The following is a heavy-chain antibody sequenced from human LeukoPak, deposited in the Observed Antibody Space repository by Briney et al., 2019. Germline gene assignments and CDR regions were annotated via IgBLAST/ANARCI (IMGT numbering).Heavy chain of an antibody. D-gene: IGHD3-9*01. Sequence: GGSLRLSCAASGFTFYDFTLNWVRQAPGKGLEWVSSITSGGDYIYYADSVKGRFTTSRDNAKNSLSLQLNSLRVEDTAVYYCARGHYDVLAASYKWTPDYWGQGTLVTVSS. V-gene: IGHV3-21*01. CDR3: ARGHYDVLAASYKWTPDY. CDR2: ITSGGDYI. J-gene: IGHJ4*02. CDR1: GFTFYDFT.